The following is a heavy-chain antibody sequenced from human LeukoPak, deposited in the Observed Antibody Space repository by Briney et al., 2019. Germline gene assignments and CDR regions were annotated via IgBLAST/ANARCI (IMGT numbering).Heavy chain of an antibody. V-gene: IGHV1-18*01. D-gene: IGHD3-10*01. CDR2: ISAYNGNT. Sequence: GASVKVSCKASGYTFTSYGISWVRQAPGQGLEWMGWISAYNGNTNYAQKLQGRVTMTTDTSTSTAYMELRSLRSDDTAVYYCARDRENMVRGVITNYYYYYMDVWGKGTTVTISS. CDR3: ARDRENMVRGVITNYYYYYMDV. J-gene: IGHJ6*03. CDR1: GYTFTSYG.